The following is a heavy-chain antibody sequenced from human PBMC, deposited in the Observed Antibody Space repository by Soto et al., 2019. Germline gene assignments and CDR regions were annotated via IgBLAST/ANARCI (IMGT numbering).Heavy chain of an antibody. D-gene: IGHD2-2*01. Sequence: QVQLVQSGAEVKKPGSSVKVSCKASGGTFSSYTISWVRQAPGQGLEWVGRIIPILGIANYAQKFQGRVTITADKSTSTAYMELSSLRSEDTAVYYCARTYYYCSSTSCSPDYWGQGTLVTVSS. V-gene: IGHV1-69*02. CDR2: IIPILGIA. CDR1: GGTFSSYT. CDR3: ARTYYYCSSTSCSPDY. J-gene: IGHJ4*02.